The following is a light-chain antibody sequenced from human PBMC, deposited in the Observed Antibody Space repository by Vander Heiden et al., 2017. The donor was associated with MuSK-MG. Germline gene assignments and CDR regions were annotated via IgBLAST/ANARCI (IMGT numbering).Light chain of an antibody. CDR1: QSVSSS. Sequence: EIVMTQTPATLSVSPGERATLSCRASQSVSSSLAWYQQKPGQAPRLLIYGASTRATGIPARFSGSGSGTEFTLTISSLQSGDFAVYYCQQDKMWPLTFGGGTKVEIK. CDR3: QQDKMWPLT. V-gene: IGKV3D-15*01. CDR2: GAS. J-gene: IGKJ4*01.